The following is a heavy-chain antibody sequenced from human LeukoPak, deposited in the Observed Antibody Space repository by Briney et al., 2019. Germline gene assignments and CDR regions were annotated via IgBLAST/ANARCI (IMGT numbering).Heavy chain of an antibody. D-gene: IGHD3-22*01. Sequence: GGSLRLSCAASGLTFSTYEMSWVRQAPGKGLEWVSYISSSGSTIFYSDSVKGRFTISRDNAKNSLHLQMNSLRAEDTPIYYCARGGGRGDYNERYYFDYWGQGTLVTVSS. J-gene: IGHJ4*02. CDR1: GLTFSTYE. CDR3: ARGGGRGDYNERYYFDY. V-gene: IGHV3-48*03. CDR2: ISSSGSTI.